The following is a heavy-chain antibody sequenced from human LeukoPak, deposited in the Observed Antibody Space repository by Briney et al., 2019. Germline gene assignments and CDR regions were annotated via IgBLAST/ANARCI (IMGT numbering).Heavy chain of an antibody. V-gene: IGHV3-74*01. CDR1: GFTFSSNW. CDR2: IKSDGSIT. J-gene: IGHJ4*02. CDR3: AGGSGSYPEY. D-gene: IGHD3-10*01. Sequence: GGSLRLSCAASGFTFSSNWMHWVRQAPGKGLVWVSCIKSDGSITNYADSVRGRFTISRDNAKNTLYLQMNSLRAEDTAVYYCAGGSGSYPEYWGQRTLVTLSS.